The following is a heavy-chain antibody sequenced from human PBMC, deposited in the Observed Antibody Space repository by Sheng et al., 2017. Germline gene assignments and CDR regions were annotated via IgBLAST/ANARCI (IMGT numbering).Heavy chain of an antibody. CDR2: IGGRDGAT. J-gene: IGHJ1*01. CDR1: GFTLRSYA. V-gene: IGHV3-23*01. Sequence: EVQLLESGGTLVQPGGSLRVSCAASGFTLRSYAMNWVRQAPGKGLEWVASIGGRDGATYYADSVKGRFTIYRDTSRNTLYLQMSSLRAEDTATYFCAKGISYYDSSGISHWGQGSLVTVSS. CDR3: AKGISYYDSSGISH. D-gene: IGHD3-22*01.